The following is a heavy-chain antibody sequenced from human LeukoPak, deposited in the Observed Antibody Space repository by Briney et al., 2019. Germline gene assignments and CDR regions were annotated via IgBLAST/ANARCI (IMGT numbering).Heavy chain of an antibody. V-gene: IGHV3-30-3*01. CDR1: GFTFSSYA. J-gene: IGHJ4*02. CDR2: ISYDGSNK. D-gene: IGHD2-21*02. CDR3: ARDTHGDRGFDY. Sequence: PGRSLRLSCAASGFTFSSYAMHWVRQALGKGLEWVAVISYDGSNKYYADSVKGRFTISRDNSKNTLYLQMNSLRAEDTAVYYCARDTHGDRGFDYWGQGTLVTVSS.